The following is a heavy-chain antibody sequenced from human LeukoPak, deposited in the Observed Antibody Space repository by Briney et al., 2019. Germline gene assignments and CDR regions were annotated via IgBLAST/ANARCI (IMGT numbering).Heavy chain of an antibody. V-gene: IGHV4-34*12. J-gene: IGHJ3*02. CDR2: IFYSGST. CDR1: GRSFSGYY. CDR3: AKSNGYGLVDI. D-gene: IGHD3-10*01. Sequence: SETLSLTCAVYGRSFSGYYWGWIRQPPGKGLEWVGNIFYSGSTYYSPSLKSRVTISLDTSRNQFSLKLTSVTAADTAVYYCAKSNGYGLVDIWGQGTMVTVSS.